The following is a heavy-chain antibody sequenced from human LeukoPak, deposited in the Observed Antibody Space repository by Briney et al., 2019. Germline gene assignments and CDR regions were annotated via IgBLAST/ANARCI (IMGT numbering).Heavy chain of an antibody. CDR1: GYTFTSYG. V-gene: IGHV1-18*01. CDR2: ISAYNGNT. D-gene: IGHD3-3*01. J-gene: IGHJ3*02. Sequence: EASVKVSCKASGYTFTSYGISWVRQAPGQGLEWMGWISAYNGNTNYAQKLQGRVTMTTDTSTSTAYMELRSLRSDDTAVYYCARDREVQYYDFWSGYSAFDIWGQGTMVTVSS. CDR3: ARDREVQYYDFWSGYSAFDI.